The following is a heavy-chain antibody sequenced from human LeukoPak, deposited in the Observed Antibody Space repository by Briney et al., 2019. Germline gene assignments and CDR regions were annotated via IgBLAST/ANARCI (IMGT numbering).Heavy chain of an antibody. CDR3: ALVRGDYALVP. V-gene: IGHV4-34*01. J-gene: IGHJ5*02. CDR2: INHSGST. CDR1: GGSFSGYY. D-gene: IGHD4-17*01. Sequence: SETLSLTCAVYGGSFSGYYWSWIRQPPGKGLEWIGEINHSGSTNYNPSLKSRVTISVDTSKNHFSLKLSSVTVADTAIYYCALVRGDYALVPWGQGTLVTVSS.